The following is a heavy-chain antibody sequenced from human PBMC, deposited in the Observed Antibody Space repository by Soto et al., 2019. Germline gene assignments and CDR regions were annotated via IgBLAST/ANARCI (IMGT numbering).Heavy chain of an antibody. Sequence: QVQLQQWGAGLLKPSETLSLTCAVYGGSFSGYYWSWIRQPPGKGREWIGEINHRGCTNHNPYLKSRVTTSGYPSKNPFSLKLNSVTAADTAVYYCARGARVKIPAASGSDYYYHGLDVWGQGPAVTVSS. V-gene: IGHV4-34*01. J-gene: IGHJ6*02. CDR1: GGSFSGYY. CDR2: INHRGCT. D-gene: IGHD1-26*01. CDR3: ARGARVKIPAASGSDYYYHGLDV.